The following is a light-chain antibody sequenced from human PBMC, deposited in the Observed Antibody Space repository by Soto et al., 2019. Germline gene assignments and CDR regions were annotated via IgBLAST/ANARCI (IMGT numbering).Light chain of an antibody. V-gene: IGLV2-14*01. J-gene: IGLJ3*02. Sequence: QSALTQPASVSGSPGQSITISCTGTSSDVGGYNYVSGYQQHPGKAPKHMIYEVSNRPSGVSNRFSGAKSGNTASLTISGLPAEDDADYYCSSYTSSSTLVFGGGTKLTVL. CDR2: EVS. CDR3: SSYTSSSTLV. CDR1: SSDVGGYNY.